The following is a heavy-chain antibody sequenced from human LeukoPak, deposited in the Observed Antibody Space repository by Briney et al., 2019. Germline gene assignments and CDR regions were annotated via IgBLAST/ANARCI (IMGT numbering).Heavy chain of an antibody. D-gene: IGHD5-12*01. J-gene: IGHJ6*03. CDR1: GGSFSGYY. CDR2: INHSGST. Sequence: SETLSLTCAVYGGSFSGYYWSWIRQPPGKGLGWIGEINHSGSTNYNPSLKSRVTISVDTSKNQFSLKLSSVTAADTAVYYCARRSPTIIYYYYYYMDVWGQGTEVTVSS. V-gene: IGHV4-34*01. CDR3: ARRSPTIIYYYYYYMDV.